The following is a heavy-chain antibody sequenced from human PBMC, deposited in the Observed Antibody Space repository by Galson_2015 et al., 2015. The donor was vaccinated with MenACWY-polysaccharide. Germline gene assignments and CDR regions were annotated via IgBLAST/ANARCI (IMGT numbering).Heavy chain of an antibody. V-gene: IGHV4-61*01. J-gene: IGHJ5*02. D-gene: IGHD3-10*01. CDR3: ASEEIRGGSFGWFDP. CDR1: GGSVSSGTYS. Sequence: SLTCTVSGGSVSSGTYSWSWLRQPPGKGLEWIGYIYYNGRTNYNPSLKSRVTVSLDMSKNQFSLKLSSVTAADTAFYYCASEEIRGGSFGWFDPWGRGTLVTVSS. CDR2: IYYNGRT.